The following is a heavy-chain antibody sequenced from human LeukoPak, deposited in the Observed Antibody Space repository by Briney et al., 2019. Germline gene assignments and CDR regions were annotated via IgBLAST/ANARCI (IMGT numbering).Heavy chain of an antibody. Sequence: PGGALRLSCAASIDPFCVYAVRGVPDSRGGGGEGVSSFSGSGGSTYYADSVQGRFTLSRDHTHNTLNLQMNRMRAEDTDVYYCANSQGLIAVADYYFDYWGQGTLVTVSS. CDR3: ANSQGLIAVADYYFDY. J-gene: IGHJ4*02. D-gene: IGHD6-19*01. CDR1: IDPFCVYA. CDR2: FSGSGGST. V-gene: IGHV3-23*01.